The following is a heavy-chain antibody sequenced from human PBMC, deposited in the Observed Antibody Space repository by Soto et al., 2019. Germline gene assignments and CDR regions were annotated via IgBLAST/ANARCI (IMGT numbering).Heavy chain of an antibody. CDR3: ARYYYDSSGYDGMDV. D-gene: IGHD3-22*01. J-gene: IGHJ6*02. CDR1: GFTFSSYW. Sequence: PGGSLRLSCAASGFTFSSYWMSWVRQAPGKGLEWVANIKQDGSEKYYVDSVKGRFTISRDNAKNSLYLQMNSLRAEDTAVYYCARYYYDSSGYDGMDVWGQGTTVTVSS. V-gene: IGHV3-7*01. CDR2: IKQDGSEK.